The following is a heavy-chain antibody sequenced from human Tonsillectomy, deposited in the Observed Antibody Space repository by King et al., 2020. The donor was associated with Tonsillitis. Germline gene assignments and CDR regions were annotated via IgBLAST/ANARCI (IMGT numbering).Heavy chain of an antibody. CDR3: ARTIENYYDRAFDY. CDR2: IYYSGST. Sequence: VQLQESGPGLVKPSETLSLTCTVSGGSISSYYWSWIRQPPGKGLEWIGFIYYSGSTNYNPSLKSRVTISVATSKSQFSLKLSSLTAADTAVYYCARTIENYYDRAFDYWGQGTLVTVSS. CDR1: GGSISSYY. J-gene: IGHJ4*02. V-gene: IGHV4-59*08. D-gene: IGHD3-22*01.